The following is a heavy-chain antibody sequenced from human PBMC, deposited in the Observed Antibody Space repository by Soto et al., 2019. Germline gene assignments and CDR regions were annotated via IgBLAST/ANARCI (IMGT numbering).Heavy chain of an antibody. Sequence: GGSLRLSCAASGLSFSNYAMSWVRQAPGKGLEWVSGISGSGRSTYYADSVKGRFTISRDNSKNTLYLQMKSLRAEDTAVYYCAANYFYDSSGRYFQYWGQGTLVTVSS. J-gene: IGHJ1*01. CDR2: ISGSGRST. CDR3: AANYFYDSSGRYFQY. V-gene: IGHV3-23*01. D-gene: IGHD3-22*01. CDR1: GLSFSNYA.